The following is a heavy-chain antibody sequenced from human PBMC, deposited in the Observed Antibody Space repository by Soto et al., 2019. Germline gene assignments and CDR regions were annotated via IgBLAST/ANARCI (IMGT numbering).Heavy chain of an antibody. J-gene: IGHJ2*01. Sequence: QVQLVQSGAEVKKPGSSVKVSCKASGGTFSSYTISWVRQAPGQGLEWMGRIIPILGIANYAQKFQGRVTITADKSTSTAYMELSSLSSEDTAVYYCARSCSGGSCYSNWYFDLWGRGTLVTVSS. D-gene: IGHD2-15*01. V-gene: IGHV1-69*02. CDR2: IIPILGIA. CDR1: GGTFSSYT. CDR3: ARSCSGGSCYSNWYFDL.